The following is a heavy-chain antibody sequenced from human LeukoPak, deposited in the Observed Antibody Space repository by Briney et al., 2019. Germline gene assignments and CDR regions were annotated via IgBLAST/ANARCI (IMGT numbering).Heavy chain of an antibody. CDR1: GGSISNYY. V-gene: IGHV4-59*01. J-gene: IGHJ4*02. Sequence: SETLSLTCTVSGGSISNYYWIWMRQPPGKGLEWIGSLYNSGSTNYNPSLKSRLTISVDMSKNQVSLQLSSVTAADTAVYYCARGSGSDWTNFDCWGQGTLVTVSS. D-gene: IGHD6-19*01. CDR3: ARGSGSDWTNFDC. CDR2: LYNSGST.